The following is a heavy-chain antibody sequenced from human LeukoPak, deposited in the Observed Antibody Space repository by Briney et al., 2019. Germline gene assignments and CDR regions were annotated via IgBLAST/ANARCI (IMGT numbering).Heavy chain of an antibody. CDR2: ISGSGGST. Sequence: GGSLRLSCAASGFTFSSYAMSWVRQAPGKGLEWVSAISGSGGSTYYADSVKGRFTISRDNSKNTLYLQMNRLRAEDTAVYYCAKSTSYCSGGSCFSEAFDIWGQGTMVTVSS. CDR3: AKSTSYCSGGSCFSEAFDI. D-gene: IGHD2-15*01. J-gene: IGHJ3*02. CDR1: GFTFSSYA. V-gene: IGHV3-23*01.